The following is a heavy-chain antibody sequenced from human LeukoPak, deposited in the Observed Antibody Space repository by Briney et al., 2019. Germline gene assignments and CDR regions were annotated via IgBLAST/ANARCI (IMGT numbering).Heavy chain of an antibody. Sequence: GGSLRLSCAASGFTFSSYAMSRVRQSPGKGLEWVSAISGSGGRTYYADSVKGRFTISRDNSRNTLYLQMNSLRAEDTAVYYCAKRAVAGAYFDYWGQGTLVTVSS. CDR3: AKRAVAGAYFDY. J-gene: IGHJ4*02. CDR2: ISGSGGRT. D-gene: IGHD6-19*01. CDR1: GFTFSSYA. V-gene: IGHV3-23*01.